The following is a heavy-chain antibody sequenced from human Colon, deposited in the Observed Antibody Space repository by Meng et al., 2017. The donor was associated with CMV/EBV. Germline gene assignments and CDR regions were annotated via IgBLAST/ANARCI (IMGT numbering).Heavy chain of an antibody. J-gene: IGHJ4*02. V-gene: IGHV7-4-1*02. CDR3: ATGSVAADGEGY. Sequence: CKASGYTFSRYNINWGRQAPGQWLEWMGYINPKTGDPTYVQGFRGRFVFSLDTSVSTAYLQISSLQAEDTAVYYCATGSVAADGEGYWGQGTLVTVSS. D-gene: IGHD6-13*01. CDR1: GYTFSRYN. CDR2: INPKTGDP.